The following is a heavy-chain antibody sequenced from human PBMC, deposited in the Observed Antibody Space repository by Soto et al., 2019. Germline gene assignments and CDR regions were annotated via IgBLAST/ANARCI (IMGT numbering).Heavy chain of an antibody. D-gene: IGHD3-10*01. Sequence: ASVKVSCKASGYTFTGYYMHWVRQAPGQGLEWMGWINPNSGGTNYAQKFQGRVTMTRDTSISTAYMGLSRLRSDDTAVYHCATISCYGSGSFCGMDVWGQGTTVTVSS. V-gene: IGHV1-2*02. CDR2: INPNSGGT. CDR1: GYTFTGYY. CDR3: ATISCYGSGSFCGMDV. J-gene: IGHJ6*02.